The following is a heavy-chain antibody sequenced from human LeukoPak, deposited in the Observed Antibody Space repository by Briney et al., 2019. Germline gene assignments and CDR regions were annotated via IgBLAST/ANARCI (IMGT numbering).Heavy chain of an antibody. CDR3: ARTGSTVTMLYPFDH. V-gene: IGHV4-59*01. Sequence: SETLSLTCTVSGGSISSYYWSWIRQPPGKGLEWIGYIYYSGNTYYNPSLKSRVTISVDTSKYQFSLKLSSVTAADTAVYYCARTGSTVTMLYPFDHWGQGTLVTVSS. D-gene: IGHD4-17*01. CDR1: GGSISSYY. J-gene: IGHJ4*02. CDR2: IYYSGNT.